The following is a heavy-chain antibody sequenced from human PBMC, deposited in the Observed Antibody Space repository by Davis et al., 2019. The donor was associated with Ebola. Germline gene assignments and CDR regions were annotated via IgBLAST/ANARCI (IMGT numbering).Heavy chain of an antibody. CDR1: GFTFSVYY. V-gene: IGHV3-11*05. Sequence: GGSLRLSCAASGFTFSVYYMSWIRQAPGKGPEWVSSISSSASYKNYADSVKGRFTMSRDNAKNSLHLQMNSLRVEDTAVYYCARGDYYDSSFADAFDIWGQGTMVTVSS. CDR2: ISSSASYK. CDR3: ARGDYYDSSFADAFDI. J-gene: IGHJ3*02. D-gene: IGHD3-22*01.